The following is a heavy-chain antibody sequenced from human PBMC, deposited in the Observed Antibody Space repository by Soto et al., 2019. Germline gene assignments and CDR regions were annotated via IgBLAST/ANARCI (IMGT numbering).Heavy chain of an antibody. CDR3: ARGQVVVVTAQNWFDP. CDR2: IYYSGST. Sequence: QVQLQESGPGLVKPSQTLSLTCTVSGGSISSGGYYWSWIRQHPGKGLEWIGYIYYSGSTYYNPSLKSRVTISVDTSKNQFSLKLSSVTAADTAVYYCARGQVVVVTAQNWFDPWGQGTLVTVSS. CDR1: GGSISSGGYY. D-gene: IGHD2-21*02. V-gene: IGHV4-31*03. J-gene: IGHJ5*02.